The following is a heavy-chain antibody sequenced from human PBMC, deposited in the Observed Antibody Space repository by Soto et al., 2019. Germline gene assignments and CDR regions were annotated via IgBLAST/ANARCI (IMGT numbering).Heavy chain of an antibody. D-gene: IGHD3-10*01. J-gene: IGHJ5*02. CDR1: AFTFSTYA. Sequence: GGSLRLSCAASAFTFSTYAMTWVRQAPGKGLEWVSAISGSGAATYYADSVKGRFIITRDNSKNTLYLQMDRLRAEETAVYFCARRGDSTRWYGSNLFDPWGQGTLVTVSS. CDR3: ARRGDSTRWYGSNLFDP. V-gene: IGHV3-23*01. CDR2: ISGSGAAT.